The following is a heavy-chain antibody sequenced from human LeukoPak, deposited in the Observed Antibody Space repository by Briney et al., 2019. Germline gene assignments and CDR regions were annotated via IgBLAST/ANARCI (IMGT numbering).Heavy chain of an antibody. CDR2: ISGSAHKI. CDR1: GFTFSSSA. D-gene: IGHD5-18*01. Sequence: GGSLRLSCAASGFTFSSSAMSWVRQVPEKGLDWVSVISGSAHKIRYADSVKGRFTISRDNSENIVYLQMNNLRVEDTAVYYCAGRPTGYSSGYIHWGQGTLVTVSS. CDR3: AGRPTGYSSGYIH. V-gene: IGHV3-23*01. J-gene: IGHJ4*02.